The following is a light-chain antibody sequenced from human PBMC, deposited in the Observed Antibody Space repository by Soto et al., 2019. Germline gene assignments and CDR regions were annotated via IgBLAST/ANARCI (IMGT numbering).Light chain of an antibody. CDR1: QSVSSY. Sequence: EIVLTQSPATLSLSPGERATLSCRASQSVSSYLAWYQQKHGQAPRLLIYDASSRAIGIPDRFSGSGSGTDLTITITRLEPEDVEVYDCQHYGTSLWTFGQGTKVDIK. J-gene: IGKJ1*01. V-gene: IGKV3-20*01. CDR2: DAS. CDR3: QHYGTSLWT.